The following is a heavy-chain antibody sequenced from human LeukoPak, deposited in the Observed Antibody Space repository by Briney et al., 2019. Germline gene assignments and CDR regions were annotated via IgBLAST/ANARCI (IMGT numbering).Heavy chain of an antibody. CDR1: GASIRTYY. Sequence: PSETLSLTCAVSGASIRTYYWTWVRQPPGKGLEWIGYVYHGGSTYYTPSLRRRVAMSIDTSENSFSLKLNSVTAADTAVYYCAASLTALRPSYYFDFWAQGIQVTVSS. CDR3: AASLTALRPSYYFDF. D-gene: IGHD6-25*01. V-gene: IGHV4-59*01. CDR2: VYHGGST. J-gene: IGHJ4*02.